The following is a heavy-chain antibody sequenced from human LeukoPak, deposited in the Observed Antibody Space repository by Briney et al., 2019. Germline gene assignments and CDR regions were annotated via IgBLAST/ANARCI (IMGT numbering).Heavy chain of an antibody. D-gene: IGHD3-22*01. J-gene: IGHJ6*02. V-gene: IGHV3-30*03. Sequence: GGSLRLSCAASGFTFSSYGIYWVRQAPGKGLEWVAVISYGGSYKYYTESVKGRFTISRDSSKNTLYLQMDSLRAEDTAVYYCARDRGYFDNSAYYSTPHYYYGMDVWGQGTTVTVSS. CDR3: ARDRGYFDNSAYYSTPHYYYGMDV. CDR1: GFTFSSYG. CDR2: ISYGGSYK.